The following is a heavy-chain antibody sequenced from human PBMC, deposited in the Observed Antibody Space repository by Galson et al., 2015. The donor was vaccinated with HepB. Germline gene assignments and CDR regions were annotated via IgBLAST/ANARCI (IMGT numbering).Heavy chain of an antibody. CDR2: IIPIFGTA. V-gene: IGHV1-69*13. CDR3: ARQLERGVTIFGVAAPYYYYGMDV. Sequence: SVKVSCKASGGTFSSYAISWVRQAPGQGLEWMGGIIPIFGTANYAQKFQGRVTITADESTSTAYMELSSLRSEDTAVYYCARQLERGVTIFGVAAPYYYYGMDVWGQGTTVTVSS. CDR1: GGTFSSYA. D-gene: IGHD3-3*01. J-gene: IGHJ6*02.